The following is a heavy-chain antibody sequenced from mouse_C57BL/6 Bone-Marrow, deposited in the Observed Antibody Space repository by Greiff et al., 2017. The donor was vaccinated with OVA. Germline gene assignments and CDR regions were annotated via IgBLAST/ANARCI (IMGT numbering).Heavy chain of an antibody. V-gene: IGHV12-3*01. CDR3: AGELAWFAY. CDR1: GFPITSGYY. J-gene: IGHJ3*01. D-gene: IGHD4-1*01. Sequence: VKLQESGPGLVKPSQSLFLTCSITGFPITSGYYWIWIRQSPGKPLEWMGYITHRGETFYNPSLQSPISITRETSKNQFFLQLNSVTTGDTAMYYCAGELAWFAYWGQGTLVTVSA. CDR2: ITHRGET.